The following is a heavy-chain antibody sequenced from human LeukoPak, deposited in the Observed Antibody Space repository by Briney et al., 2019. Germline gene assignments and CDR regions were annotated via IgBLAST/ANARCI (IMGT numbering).Heavy chain of an antibody. V-gene: IGHV3-30-3*01. CDR2: ISYDRSNK. D-gene: IGHD3-3*01. CDR3: ARRLRFLEWLLSPSMDV. J-gene: IGHJ6*02. Sequence: PGGSLRLSCAASGFTFSSYAMHWVRQAPGKGLEWVAVISYDRSNKYYADSVKGRFTISRDNSKNTLYLQMNSLRAEDTAVYYCARRLRFLEWLLSPSMDVWGQGTTVTVSS. CDR1: GFTFSSYA.